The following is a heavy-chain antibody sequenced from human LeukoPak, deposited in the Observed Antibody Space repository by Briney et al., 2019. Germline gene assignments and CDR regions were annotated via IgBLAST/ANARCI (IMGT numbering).Heavy chain of an antibody. CDR1: GGTFSSCA. J-gene: IGHJ5*02. Sequence: SVKASCKASGGTFSSCAISWVRQAPGQGLEWMGRIIPILGIANYAQKFQGRVTITADKSTSTAYMELSSLRSEDTAVYYCARGLGYCSSTSCYDPWGQGTLVTVSS. CDR3: ARGLGYCSSTSCYDP. D-gene: IGHD2-2*01. CDR2: IIPILGIA. V-gene: IGHV1-69*04.